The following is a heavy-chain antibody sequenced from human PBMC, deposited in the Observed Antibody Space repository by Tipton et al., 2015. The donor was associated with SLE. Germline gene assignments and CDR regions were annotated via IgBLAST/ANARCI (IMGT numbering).Heavy chain of an antibody. CDR3: AREMMVYGVVSRGL. V-gene: IGHV3-74*01. J-gene: IGHJ4*02. D-gene: IGHD3-3*01. CDR1: GFTFSGYW. CDR2: INSDGSRT. Sequence: SLRLSCAAFGFTFSGYWMHWVRQVPGKGLVWVSRINSDGSRTNYADSVKGRFTISRDNAKNTLYLQMNSLRAEDTAVYYCAREMMVYGVVSRGLWGQGTLVAVS.